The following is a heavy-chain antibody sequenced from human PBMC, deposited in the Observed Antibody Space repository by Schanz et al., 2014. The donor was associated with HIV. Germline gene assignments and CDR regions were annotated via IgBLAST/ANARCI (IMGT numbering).Heavy chain of an antibody. V-gene: IGHV3-33*01. Sequence: QVQLVESGGGVVQPGRSLRLSCAASGFTFSSYGMHWVRQAPGKGLEWVAVIWYDGSNKYYADSVKGRFTISRDNSKNTLYLQMNSLRVEDTAVYYCARERLTMLGAVIYAGSFDIWGQGTMVTVSS. J-gene: IGHJ3*02. CDR3: ARERLTMLGAVIYAGSFDI. CDR2: IWYDGSNK. CDR1: GFTFSSYG. D-gene: IGHD3-3*01.